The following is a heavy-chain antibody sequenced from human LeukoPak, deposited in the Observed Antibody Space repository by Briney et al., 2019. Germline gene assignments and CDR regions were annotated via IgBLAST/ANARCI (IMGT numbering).Heavy chain of an antibody. D-gene: IGHD3-10*01. CDR3: ATDLSKRLLWFGELFSGDY. J-gene: IGHJ4*02. Sequence: ASVKVSCKASGGTFSSYAISWVRQAPGQGLEWMGRIIPILGIANYAQKFQGRVTMTEDTSTDTACMELSSLRSEDTAVYYCATDLSKRLLWFGELFSGDYWGQGTLVTVSS. CDR1: GGTFSSYA. CDR2: IIPILGIA. V-gene: IGHV1-69*04.